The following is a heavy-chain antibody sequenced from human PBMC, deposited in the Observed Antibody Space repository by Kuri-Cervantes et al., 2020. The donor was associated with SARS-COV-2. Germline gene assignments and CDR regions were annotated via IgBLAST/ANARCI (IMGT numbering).Heavy chain of an antibody. D-gene: IGHD3-16*01. V-gene: IGHV3-30*04. Sequence: GGSLRLSCATSGFTFSGYAMHWVRQAPGKGPEWVAVVSYDGSDNDYADSVKGRFTISRDNSKNTLYLQMNSLKTEDTAVYYCTTPVWPYGYWGQGTLVTVSS. CDR1: GFTFSGYA. CDR3: TTPVWPYGY. CDR2: VSYDGSDN. J-gene: IGHJ4*02.